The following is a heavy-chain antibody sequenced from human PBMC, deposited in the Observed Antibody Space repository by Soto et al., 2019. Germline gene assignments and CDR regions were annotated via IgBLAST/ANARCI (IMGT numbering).Heavy chain of an antibody. V-gene: IGHV3-23*01. CDR1: GFSLGGYA. Sequence: EVQLLESGGALVQPGGSLRLSCEASGFSLGGYAMSWVRQAPGKGLEWISVISASGSSVSYADSVKGRFTISKDNSENTLFLQMNSLRVEDTAVYYCAKDYYYDSTGLFFDSWGQGTLVTVSS. J-gene: IGHJ4*02. CDR3: AKDYYYDSTGLFFDS. D-gene: IGHD3-22*01. CDR2: ISASGSSV.